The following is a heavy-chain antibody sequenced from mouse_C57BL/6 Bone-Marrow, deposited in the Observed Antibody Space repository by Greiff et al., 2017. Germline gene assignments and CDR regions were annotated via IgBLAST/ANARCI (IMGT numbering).Heavy chain of an antibody. V-gene: IGHV5-16*01. D-gene: IGHD1-1*01. CDR2: INYDGSST. Sequence: EVKLVESEGGLVQPGSSMKLSCTASGFTFSDYYMAWVRQVPEKGLEWVANINYDGSSTYYLDTLKSRFIISRDNAKNILYMQMSSLKSEDTAAYYCARAAVADAMDYWGQGTSVTVSS. CDR1: GFTFSDYY. J-gene: IGHJ4*01. CDR3: ARAAVADAMDY.